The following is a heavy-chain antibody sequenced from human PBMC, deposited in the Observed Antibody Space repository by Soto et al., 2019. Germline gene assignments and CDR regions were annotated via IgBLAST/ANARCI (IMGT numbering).Heavy chain of an antibody. CDR1: GFAFDTYG. CDR3: AKDRDPYYYYYLMDV. CDR2: MSYDGSKI. V-gene: IGHV3-30*18. Sequence: PGGSLRLSCEASGFAFDTYGMHWIRQGAGQGLEWVATMSYDGSKIYYRDSVRGRFSISRDDSKRTLYLQMNSLRAEDTAVYYYAKDRDPYYYYYLMDVWGQGTTVTVSS. J-gene: IGHJ6*02.